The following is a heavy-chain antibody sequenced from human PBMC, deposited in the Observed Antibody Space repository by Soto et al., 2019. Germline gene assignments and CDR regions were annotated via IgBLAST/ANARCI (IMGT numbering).Heavy chain of an antibody. V-gene: IGHV3-23*01. Sequence: GGSLRLSCAASGFTFSSYAMSWVRQAPGKGLEWVSAISGSGGSTYYADSVKGRFTISRDNSRNTLYLQMNSLRAEDTAVYYCASLVRAGIAAAGKPYYYYYYYMDVWGKGTTVTVSS. J-gene: IGHJ6*03. CDR3: ASLVRAGIAAAGKPYYYYYYYMDV. D-gene: IGHD6-13*01. CDR1: GFTFSSYA. CDR2: ISGSGGST.